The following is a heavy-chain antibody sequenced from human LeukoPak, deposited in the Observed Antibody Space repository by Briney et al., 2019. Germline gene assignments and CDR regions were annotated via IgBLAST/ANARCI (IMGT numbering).Heavy chain of an antibody. J-gene: IGHJ4*02. V-gene: IGHV4-61*02. CDR3: ASGIAADLY. CDR2: IYTSGST. D-gene: IGHD6-13*01. CDR1: GGSISSGPYY. Sequence: SQTLSLTCTVSGGSISSGPYYWSWIRQPAGKGLEWIGRIYTSGSTNYNPSLKSRVTISVDTSKNQFSLKLSSVTAADTAVYYCASGIAADLYWGQGTLVTVSS.